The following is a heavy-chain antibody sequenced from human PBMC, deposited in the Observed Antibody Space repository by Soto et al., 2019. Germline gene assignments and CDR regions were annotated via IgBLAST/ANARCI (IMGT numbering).Heavy chain of an antibody. V-gene: IGHV3-7*04. CDR3: ARYLASTTIPNY. Sequence: EVQLVESGGGLVQPGGSLRLSCAASGFTFSSYWMSWVLQAPGKGLEWVANIKQDGSAQYYVESVKGRFTISRENAKNSLYLQMNSLRAEETAVYYCARYLASTTIPNYWGQGTLVTVSS. D-gene: IGHD4-17*01. CDR2: IKQDGSAQ. J-gene: IGHJ4*02. CDR1: GFTFSSYW.